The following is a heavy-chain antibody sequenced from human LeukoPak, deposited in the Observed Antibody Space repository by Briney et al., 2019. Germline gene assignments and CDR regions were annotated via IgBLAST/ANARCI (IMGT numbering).Heavy chain of an antibody. CDR2: INHSGST. CDR3: ARGPTAPGMDFDY. D-gene: IGHD2-2*01. CDR1: GGSFSGCY. V-gene: IGHV4-34*01. Sequence: SETLSLTCAVYGGSFSGCYWSWIRQPPGKGLEWIGEINHSGSTNYNPSLKSRVTISVDTSKNQFSLKLSSVTAADTAVYYCARGPTAPGMDFDYWGQGTLVTVSS. J-gene: IGHJ4*02.